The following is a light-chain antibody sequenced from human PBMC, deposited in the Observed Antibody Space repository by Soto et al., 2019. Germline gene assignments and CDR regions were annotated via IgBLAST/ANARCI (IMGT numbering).Light chain of an antibody. CDR1: QSLIHSDGSTY. CDR3: MQGTHWPWT. Sequence: DVVMTQSPLSLPVTLGQPASISCRSSQSLIHSDGSTYLNWFQQRPGQSPRRLIYEVSDRDSGGSDRFSGSGSGTDFKLKISRVEAEDVGVYYCMQGTHWPWTFGQGTEVEIK. V-gene: IGKV2-30*02. J-gene: IGKJ1*01. CDR2: EVS.